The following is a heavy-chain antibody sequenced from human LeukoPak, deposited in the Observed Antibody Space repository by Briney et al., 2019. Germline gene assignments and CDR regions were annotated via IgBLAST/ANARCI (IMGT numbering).Heavy chain of an antibody. D-gene: IGHD3-22*01. V-gene: IGHV5-51*01. CDR1: GYSFTSYW. CDR3: ARPSTPYDSSGFNYYYYGMDV. CDR2: IYPGDSDT. Sequence: GESLKISCKGSGYSFTSYWIGWVRQMPGKGLEWMGIIYPGDSDTRYSPSFQGQVTISADKSISTAYLQWSSLKASDTAMYYCARPSTPYDSSGFNYYYYGMDVWGQGTTVTVSS. J-gene: IGHJ6*02.